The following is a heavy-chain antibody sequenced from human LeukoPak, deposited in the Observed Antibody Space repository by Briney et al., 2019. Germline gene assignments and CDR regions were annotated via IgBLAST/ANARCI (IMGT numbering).Heavy chain of an antibody. D-gene: IGHD5-12*01. V-gene: IGHV6-1*01. Sequence: SQTLSLTCAISGDSVSSNSAVWNWIRQSPSRGLEWLGRTYYRSKWYNDYAVSVKSRITINADTSKNQFSLHLNTVTPEDTAVYYCARIGYDRPDVDDWGQGTLVTVSS. J-gene: IGHJ4*02. CDR1: GDSVSSNSAV. CDR2: TYYRSKWYN. CDR3: ARIGYDRPDVDD.